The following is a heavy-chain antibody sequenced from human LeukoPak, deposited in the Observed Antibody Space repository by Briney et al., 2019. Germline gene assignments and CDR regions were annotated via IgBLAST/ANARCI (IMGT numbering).Heavy chain of an antibody. CDR2: INTNTGNP. CDR1: GYTFTSYY. J-gene: IGHJ6*02. Sequence: ASVKVSCKASGYTFTSYYMHWVRQAPGQGLEWMGWINTNTGNPTYAQGFTGRFVFSLDTSVSTAYLQISSLKAEDTAVYYCARTHSSRYYYYGMDVWGQGTTVTVSS. D-gene: IGHD6-13*01. CDR3: ARTHSSRYYYYGMDV. V-gene: IGHV7-4-1*02.